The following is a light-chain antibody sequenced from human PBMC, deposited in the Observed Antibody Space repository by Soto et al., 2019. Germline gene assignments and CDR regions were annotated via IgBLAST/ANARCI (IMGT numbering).Light chain of an antibody. J-gene: IGLJ2*01. CDR3: QTYDSSLTISI. V-gene: IGLV1-40*01. CDR1: SSNIGAAYD. CDR2: GNN. Sequence: QSVLTQPPSVSGAPGQRVTISCTGSSSNIGAAYDVHWYQHLPGTAPKLLIYGNNNRPSGVPDRFSGSKSGTSASLAITGLQAEDEADYYCQTYDSSLTISIFGGGTKVTVL.